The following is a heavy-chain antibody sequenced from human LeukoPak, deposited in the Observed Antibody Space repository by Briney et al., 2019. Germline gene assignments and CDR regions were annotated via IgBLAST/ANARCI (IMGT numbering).Heavy chain of an antibody. CDR3: ARRHGSGWYRLFDY. J-gene: IGHJ4*02. V-gene: IGHV4-39*01. D-gene: IGHD6-19*01. CDR1: GGSISSYY. Sequence: SETLSLTCTVSGGSISSYYWGWIRQPPGKGLEWIGSIYYSGSTYYNPSLKSRVTISVDTSKNQFSLKMSSVTAADTAVYYCARRHGSGWYRLFDYWGQGTLVTVSS. CDR2: IYYSGST.